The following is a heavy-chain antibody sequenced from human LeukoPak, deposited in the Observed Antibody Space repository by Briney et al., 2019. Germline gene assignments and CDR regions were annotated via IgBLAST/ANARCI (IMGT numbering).Heavy chain of an antibody. CDR2: IYYSGST. Sequence: SETLSLTCAVSGGSISSYYWSWIRQPPGKGLEWIGYIYYSGSTNYNPSLKSRVTISVDTSKNQFSLKLSSVTAADTAVYYCARGSSSWYYYYYGMDVWGQGTTVTASS. D-gene: IGHD6-13*01. CDR3: ARGSSSWYYYYYGMDV. J-gene: IGHJ6*02. CDR1: GGSISSYY. V-gene: IGHV4-59*01.